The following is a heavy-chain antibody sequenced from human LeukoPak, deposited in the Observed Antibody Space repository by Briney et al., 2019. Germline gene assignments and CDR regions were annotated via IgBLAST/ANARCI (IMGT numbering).Heavy chain of an antibody. D-gene: IGHD3-10*02. CDR2: ISGSGGNT. CDR3: ARDRYYVPDY. Sequence: GGSLRFSCAASGFTFSNYALSWVRQAPRKGLEWVSAISGSGGNTYYADSVKGRFTISRDNSKNTLYLQMNSLRAEDTAVYYCARDRYYVPDYWGQGTLVTVSS. J-gene: IGHJ4*02. CDR1: GFTFSNYA. V-gene: IGHV3-23*01.